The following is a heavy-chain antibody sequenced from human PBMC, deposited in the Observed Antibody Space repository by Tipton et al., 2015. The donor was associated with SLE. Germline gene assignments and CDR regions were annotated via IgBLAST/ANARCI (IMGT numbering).Heavy chain of an antibody. CDR2: IYYTGST. D-gene: IGHD4-23*01. J-gene: IGHJ4*02. V-gene: IGHV4-59*01. Sequence: TLSLTCTVSGGSIRSFYWSWIRQPPGKGLEWIGNIYYTGSTNYNPSLKSRVTISVDTSKIQFSLNLTSVTAADTAFYYCARASGGNSPYWRQGSLVTVSS. CDR3: ARASGGNSPY. CDR1: GGSIRSFY.